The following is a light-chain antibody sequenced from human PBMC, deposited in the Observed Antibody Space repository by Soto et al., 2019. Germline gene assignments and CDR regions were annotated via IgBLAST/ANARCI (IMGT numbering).Light chain of an antibody. CDR2: GAS. CDR1: QSVSSN. J-gene: IGKJ2*01. V-gene: IGKV3-15*01. Sequence: EIVMTQSPATLSVSPGERATLSCRASQSVSSNLAWYQQKPGQAPRLVIYGASTRATGFPARFSGSGSGTEFTLTISSLQPEDLGTYYCQQTYSTPYTFGQGTMVVIK. CDR3: QQTYSTPYT.